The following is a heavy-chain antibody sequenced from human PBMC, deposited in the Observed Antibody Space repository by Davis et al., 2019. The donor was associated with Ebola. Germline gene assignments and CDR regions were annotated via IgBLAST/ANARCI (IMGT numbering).Heavy chain of an antibody. CDR1: GGSFSGYY. Sequence: MPSETLSLTCAVYGGSFSGYYWSWIRQLPGKGLEWIGEINHSGSTNYNPSLKSRVTISVDTSKNQFSLKLSSVTAADTAVYYCARGGGFLTYLHWGQGTLVTVSS. D-gene: IGHD2/OR15-2a*01. CDR2: INHSGST. V-gene: IGHV4-34*01. CDR3: ARGGGFLTYLH. J-gene: IGHJ4*02.